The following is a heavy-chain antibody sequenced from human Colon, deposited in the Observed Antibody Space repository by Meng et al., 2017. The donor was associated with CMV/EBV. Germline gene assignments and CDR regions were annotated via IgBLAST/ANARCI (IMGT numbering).Heavy chain of an antibody. CDR3: ARAPLGLYCGGDCYPDWFDP. D-gene: IGHD2-21*01. V-gene: IGHV1-69*10. CDR1: SSYG. Sequence: SSYGISWVRQAPGQGLEWMGGLIPILGIVNYAQKFQGRVTITADKPTSTAYMELSSLRSEDTAVYYCARAPLGLYCGGDCYPDWFDPWGQGTLVTVSS. CDR2: LIPILGIV. J-gene: IGHJ5*02.